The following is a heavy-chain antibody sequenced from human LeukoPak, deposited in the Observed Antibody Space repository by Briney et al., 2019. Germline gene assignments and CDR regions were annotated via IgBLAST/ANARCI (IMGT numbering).Heavy chain of an antibody. D-gene: IGHD2-15*01. Sequence: GGSVRLSCAASGFTFNNYAMSWVRQAPGKGPEWRSAISGSGGSTTDADSVKGRFTTSRDNYKSTLYLQMNSLRAEDTAVYYCAKDLDVVVVAASHWGQGTLVTVSS. CDR1: GFTFNNYA. J-gene: IGHJ4*02. V-gene: IGHV3-23*01. CDR3: AKDLDVVVVAASH. CDR2: ISGSGGST.